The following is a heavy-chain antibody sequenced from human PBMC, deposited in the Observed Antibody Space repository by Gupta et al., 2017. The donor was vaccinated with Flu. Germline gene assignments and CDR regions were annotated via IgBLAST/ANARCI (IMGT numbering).Heavy chain of an antibody. J-gene: IGHJ5*02. D-gene: IGHD1-1*01. CDR2: INPNSDST. V-gene: IGHV1-2*02. CDR3: ARDGDFHGTNWFDP. Sequence: RQAPGQGLEWMGWINPNSDSTNYAQKFQDRVIMTRDTSVSTVYMELRSLRLDDTAVYYCARDGDFHGTNWFDPWGQGTLLIVSS.